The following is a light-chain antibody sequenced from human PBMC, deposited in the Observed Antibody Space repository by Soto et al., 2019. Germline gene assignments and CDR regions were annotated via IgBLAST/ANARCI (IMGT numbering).Light chain of an antibody. CDR3: SSYAGSKYYV. CDR2: DVS. J-gene: IGLJ1*01. V-gene: IGLV2-8*01. CDR1: SSDVGGYNH. Sequence: QSALTQPPSASGSPGQSVTISCTGTSSDVGGYNHVSWYQQHPGKAPKVMIYDVSKRPSGVPDRFSGSKSGNTASLTVSGLQAEDVADYYCSSYAGSKYYVFGTGTKLTVL.